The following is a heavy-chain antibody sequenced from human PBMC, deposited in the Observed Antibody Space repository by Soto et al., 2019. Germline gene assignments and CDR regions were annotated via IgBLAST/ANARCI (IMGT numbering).Heavy chain of an antibody. CDR1: GFTFSGYW. V-gene: IGHV3-7*04. CDR2: ISPDGSEV. J-gene: IGHJ5*02. Sequence: EVQLVESGGGLVQPGGSLRLSCAASGFTFSGYWMTWVRQAPGKGLEGVANISPDGSEVYYVDSVKGRFTISRDNAKNSVYLQMNSLRGEDTALYYCTRDLNHATGPWGQGTQVTVSS. D-gene: IGHD2-8*02. CDR3: TRDLNHATGP.